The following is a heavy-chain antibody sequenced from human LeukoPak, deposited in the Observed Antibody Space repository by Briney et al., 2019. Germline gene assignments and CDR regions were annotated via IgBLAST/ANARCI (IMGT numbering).Heavy chain of an antibody. CDR2: IIPIFGTT. CDR3: ARGRWRYYDSRVGDYYYYMDV. J-gene: IGHJ6*03. CDR1: GGTFSSYA. D-gene: IGHD3-22*01. V-gene: IGHV1-69*13. Sequence: ASVKVSCKASGGTFSSYAISWVRQAPGQGLEWMGGIIPIFGTTNYAQKFQGRVTITADESTSTAYMELSSLRSEDTAVYYCARGRWRYYDSRVGDYYYYMDVWGKGTTVTISS.